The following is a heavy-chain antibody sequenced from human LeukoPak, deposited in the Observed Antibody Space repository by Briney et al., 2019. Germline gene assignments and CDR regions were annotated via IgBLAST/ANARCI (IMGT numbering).Heavy chain of an antibody. Sequence: PSETLSLTCTVSTDSLSGHYWSWIRQPPGKGLEWIAYIYSSGTTKYNPSLNSRVTISLDASKNQFSLNLTSVTAADTAVYYCARGGDGYNYVDYWGQGTLVTVS. V-gene: IGHV4-59*11. CDR1: TDSLSGHY. J-gene: IGHJ4*02. CDR3: ARGGDGYNYVDY. D-gene: IGHD5-24*01. CDR2: IYSSGTT.